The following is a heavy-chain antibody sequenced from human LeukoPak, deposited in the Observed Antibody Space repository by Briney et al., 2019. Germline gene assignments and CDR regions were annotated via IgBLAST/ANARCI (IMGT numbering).Heavy chain of an antibody. CDR1: GFTFSSYS. Sequence: GGSLRLSCAASGFTFSSYSMNWVRQAPGKGLEWVSYISGSSSTIYYADSVKGRFTISRDNAKESPYLQMNSLRAEDTAVYYCARDVSSLGYWGQGTLVTVSS. D-gene: IGHD6-6*01. CDR3: ARDVSSLGY. J-gene: IGHJ4*02. V-gene: IGHV3-48*01. CDR2: ISGSSSTI.